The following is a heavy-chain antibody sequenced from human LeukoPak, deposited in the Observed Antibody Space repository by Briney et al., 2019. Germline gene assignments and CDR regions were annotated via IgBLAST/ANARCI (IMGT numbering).Heavy chain of an antibody. CDR2: ISYSDPS. V-gene: IGHV4-31*03. CDR1: GVSIASNTHY. D-gene: IGHD3-10*01. Sequence: SETLSLTCNVSGVSIASNTHYWTWIRQHPGTGLEWIGFISYSDPSSYNPSLRSRVAFSLDTSKNQFSLQLHSVTAADTAVYYCALSRYGEALFDYWGQGSLVTVSS. CDR3: ALSRYGEALFDY. J-gene: IGHJ4*02.